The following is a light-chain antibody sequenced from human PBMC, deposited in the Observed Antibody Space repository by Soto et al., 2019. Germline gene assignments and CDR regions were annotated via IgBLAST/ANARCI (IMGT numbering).Light chain of an antibody. CDR3: QQSYRTPRS. Sequence: DIQMTQSPSSLSESVGDRVTITCRASQYVDTYLNWYQQKPGKAPKLLIYGASSLQSGVPSRFSGIGSGTDFTLTISSLQPEDSATYYCQQSYRTPRSFCQGTKVEVK. CDR1: QYVDTY. V-gene: IGKV1-39*01. J-gene: IGKJ1*01. CDR2: GAS.